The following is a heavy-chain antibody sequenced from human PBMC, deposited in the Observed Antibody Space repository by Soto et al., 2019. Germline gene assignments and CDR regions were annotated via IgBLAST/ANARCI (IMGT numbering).Heavy chain of an antibody. CDR2: IKQDGSEK. CDR1: GFTFSSYW. J-gene: IGHJ4*02. CDR3: ARAPRRSATYGDY. D-gene: IGHD3-3*01. Sequence: GGSLRLSCAASGFTFSSYWMSWVRQAPGKGLVWVANIKQDGSEKYYVDSVKGRFTISRDNAKNSLYLQMNSLRAEDTAVYYCARAPRRSATYGDYWGQGTLVTVSS. V-gene: IGHV3-7*01.